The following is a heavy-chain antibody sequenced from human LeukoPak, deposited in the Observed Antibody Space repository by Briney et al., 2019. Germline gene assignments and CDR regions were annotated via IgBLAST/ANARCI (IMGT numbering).Heavy chain of an antibody. CDR1: GFTFSSYA. CDR2: ISGSGGST. J-gene: IGHJ3*02. Sequence: GGSLRLSCAASGFTFSSYAMSWVRQAPGKGLGWVSAISGSGGSTYYADSVKGRFTISRDNSKNTLYLQMDSLRAEDTAVYYCAKAPFYDSSADAFDIWGQGTMVTVSS. D-gene: IGHD3-22*01. V-gene: IGHV3-23*01. CDR3: AKAPFYDSSADAFDI.